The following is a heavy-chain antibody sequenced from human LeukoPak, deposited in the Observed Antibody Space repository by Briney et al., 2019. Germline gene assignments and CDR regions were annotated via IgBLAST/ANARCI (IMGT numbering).Heavy chain of an antibody. V-gene: IGHV4-39*01. Sequence: PSETLSLTCTVSGGTISSSSYYWGWIRQPPGKGLEWIGSIYYSGSTYYNPSLKSRVTISVDTSKNQFSLKLSSVTAADTAVYYCARQLGYCSSTSCYADKVDYWGQGTLVTVSS. CDR3: ARQLGYCSSTSCYADKVDY. D-gene: IGHD2-2*01. CDR1: GGTISSSSYY. J-gene: IGHJ4*02. CDR2: IYYSGST.